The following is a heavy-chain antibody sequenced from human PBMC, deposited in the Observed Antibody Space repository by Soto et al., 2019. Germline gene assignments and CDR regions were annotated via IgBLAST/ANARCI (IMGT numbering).Heavy chain of an antibody. J-gene: IGHJ6*02. Sequence: PGESLKISCKASGDSFTTYWIGWVRQMPGKGLQWMGIIYPGDSETRYSPSFQGQVTISADKSISTAYLQWSSLKASDTAMYYCARRKGDYDYYYYGMDVWGQGTTVTVS. CDR2: IYPGDSET. CDR3: ARRKGDYDYYYYGMDV. CDR1: GDSFTTYW. V-gene: IGHV5-51*01. D-gene: IGHD4-17*01.